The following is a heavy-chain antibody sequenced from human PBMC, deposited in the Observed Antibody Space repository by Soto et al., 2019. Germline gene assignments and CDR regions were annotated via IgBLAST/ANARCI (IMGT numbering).Heavy chain of an antibody. J-gene: IGHJ4*02. CDR3: AREPLT. Sequence: QVQLQESGPGLVKPSPTLSLTCTVSGGYISSGGYYWNGIRKHPGKGLEWIGYIYYSWSTYYNPSLKSRVTISVDTSTNQFALNLSSVTAADTAVYYWAREPLTGGQGTLVTVSS. CDR2: IYYSWST. CDR1: GGYISSGGYY. V-gene: IGHV4-31*03.